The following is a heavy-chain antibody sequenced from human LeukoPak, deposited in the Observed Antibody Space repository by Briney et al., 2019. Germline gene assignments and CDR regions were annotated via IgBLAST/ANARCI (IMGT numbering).Heavy chain of an antibody. V-gene: IGHV3-48*01. J-gene: IGHJ4*02. Sequence: GGSLRLSCAVSGFSFRTYSMNWVRQAPGKGLEWVSFISSSTSNIYYADSVKGRFTISRDNTKNSLYLQMSSLRADDSAVYYCARDKGHSSSWYYFDYWGQGTLVTVSS. CDR2: ISSSTSNI. D-gene: IGHD6-13*01. CDR3: ARDKGHSSSWYYFDY. CDR1: GFSFRTYS.